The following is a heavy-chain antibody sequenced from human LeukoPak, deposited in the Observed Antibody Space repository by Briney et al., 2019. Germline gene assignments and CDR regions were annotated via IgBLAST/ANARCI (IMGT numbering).Heavy chain of an antibody. Sequence: SQTLSLTCTVSGGSISSGDYYWGWIRQPPGKGLEWIGSIYYSGSTYYNPSLKSRVTISVDTSKNQFSLKLSSVTAADTAVYYCARQGRRYYYDSSGPKIFDPWGQGTLVTVSS. V-gene: IGHV4-39*01. CDR1: GGSISSGDYY. CDR3: ARQGRRYYYDSSGPKIFDP. J-gene: IGHJ5*02. D-gene: IGHD3-22*01. CDR2: IYYSGST.